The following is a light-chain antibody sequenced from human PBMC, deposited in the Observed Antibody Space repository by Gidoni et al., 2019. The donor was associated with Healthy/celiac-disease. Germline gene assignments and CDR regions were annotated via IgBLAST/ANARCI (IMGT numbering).Light chain of an antibody. V-gene: IGLV2-14*03. J-gene: IGLJ1*01. CDR3: SSYTSSSTSGV. CDR1: SSDVGGYNY. CDR2: DVS. Sequence: QSALTQPAAVSGSPGQSITISCTVTSSDVGGYNYVSWYQQHPGKAPKLMIYDVSNRPSGVSNRFSGSKSGNTASLTISGLQAEDEADYYCSSYTSSSTSGVFGTGTKVTVL.